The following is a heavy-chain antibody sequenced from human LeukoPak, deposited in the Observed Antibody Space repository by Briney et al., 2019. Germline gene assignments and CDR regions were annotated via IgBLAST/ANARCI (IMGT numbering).Heavy chain of an antibody. V-gene: IGHV3-15*01. D-gene: IGHD6-19*01. CDR3: TTDTSSGWYY. CDR1: GFTFSNAW. J-gene: IGHJ4*02. CDR2: ITSKTDGGTT. Sequence: GGSLRLSCAASGFTFSNAWMSWVRQPPVKGLEWVGRITSKTDGGTTDYAAPVKGRFTISRDDSKNTLYLQMNSLKTEDTAVYYCTTDTSSGWYYWGQGTLVTVSS.